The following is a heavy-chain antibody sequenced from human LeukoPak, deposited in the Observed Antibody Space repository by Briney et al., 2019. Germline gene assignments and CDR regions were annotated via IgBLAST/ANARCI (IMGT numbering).Heavy chain of an antibody. Sequence: GGSMRLSCAASGFTFSSYAMTWVRQAPGKGLEWVANIKQDGSKKSYVDSVKGRFTISRDNAKNSLYLQMNSLRAEDTAIYYCTRVGYIDEGIDYWGQGTLVTVSS. CDR1: GFTFSSYA. CDR2: IKQDGSKK. D-gene: IGHD5-24*01. V-gene: IGHV3-7*04. CDR3: TRVGYIDEGIDY. J-gene: IGHJ4*02.